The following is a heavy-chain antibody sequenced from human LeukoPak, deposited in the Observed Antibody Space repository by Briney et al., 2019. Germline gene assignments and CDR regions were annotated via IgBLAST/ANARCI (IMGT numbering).Heavy chain of an antibody. Sequence: GGSLRLSCAASGFTFSSYSMNWLRQAPGKGLDWVSSISSSSSYIYYADSVKGRFTISRDNAKNSLYLQMNSLRAEETAVYYCARDHGSGSHYFDDWGKGTLVTVSS. D-gene: IGHD3-10*01. V-gene: IGHV3-21*01. CDR3: ARDHGSGSHYFDD. CDR2: ISSSSSYI. CDR1: GFTFSSYS. J-gene: IGHJ4*02.